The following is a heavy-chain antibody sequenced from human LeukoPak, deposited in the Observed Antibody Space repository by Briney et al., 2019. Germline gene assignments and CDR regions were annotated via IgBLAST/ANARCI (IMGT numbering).Heavy chain of an antibody. D-gene: IGHD6-19*01. V-gene: IGHV3-74*01. CDR2: INPDGSST. CDR3: VRVRGAVAATPLEFDY. Sequence: GSLRLSCAASGFTFSRYWMHWVRQAPGKGLVWVSHINPDGSSTRYADSVKGRFTISRDNAKNTLYLQMNSLRAEDTAVYYCVRVRGAVAATPLEFDYWGQGTLVTVSS. J-gene: IGHJ4*02. CDR1: GFTFSRYW.